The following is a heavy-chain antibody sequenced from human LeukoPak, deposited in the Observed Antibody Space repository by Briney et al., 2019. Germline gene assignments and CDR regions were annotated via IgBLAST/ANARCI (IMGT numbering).Heavy chain of an antibody. Sequence: GASVKVSCKASGYTFTSYDINWVRQATGQGLEWMGWMNPNSGNTGYAQKFQGRVTMTRNTSISTAYMELSSLRSEDTAVYYCASMTAAAGTRPFDYWAREPWSPSPQ. D-gene: IGHD6-13*01. CDR1: GYTFTSYD. CDR2: MNPNSGNT. J-gene: IGHJ4*02. CDR3: ASMTAAAGTRPFDY. V-gene: IGHV1-8*01.